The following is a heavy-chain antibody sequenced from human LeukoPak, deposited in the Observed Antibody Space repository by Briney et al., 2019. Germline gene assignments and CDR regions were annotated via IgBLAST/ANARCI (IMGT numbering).Heavy chain of an antibody. CDR1: GGSINSSSYY. V-gene: IGHV4-39*01. CDR3: ARRNDYYDSTEGWGAFDI. Sequence: SETLSLTCTVSGGSINSSSYYWGWIRQPPGKGLEWIGSIYYSGSTYYNPSLKSRVTISVDTSKNQFSLKLSSVTAADTAVYYCARRNDYYDSTEGWGAFDIWGQGTMVTVSS. D-gene: IGHD3-22*01. J-gene: IGHJ3*02. CDR2: IYYSGST.